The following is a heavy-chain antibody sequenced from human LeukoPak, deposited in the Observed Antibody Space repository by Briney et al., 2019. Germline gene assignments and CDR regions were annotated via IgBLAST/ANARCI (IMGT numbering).Heavy chain of an antibody. CDR2: IYRGGST. D-gene: IGHD3-16*01. V-gene: IGHV3-53*01. J-gene: IGHJ2*01. Sequence: PGGSLRLSCAVSGFTVSSNYMTWVRQAPGKGLDWFSDIYRGGSTYYADSVKGRFTISRDSSKNTVYLQMNSLRAEDTAVYYCATGAGDIWYFDLWGRGTLVTVSS. CDR1: GFTVSSNY. CDR3: ATGAGDIWYFDL.